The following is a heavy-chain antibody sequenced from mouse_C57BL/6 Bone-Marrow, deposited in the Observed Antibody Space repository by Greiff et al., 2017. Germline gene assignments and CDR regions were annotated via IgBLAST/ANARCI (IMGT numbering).Heavy chain of an antibody. D-gene: IGHD3-3*01. V-gene: IGHV5-17*01. J-gene: IGHJ3*01. CDR3: ARAYVDTAWFDY. CDR2: SSSGSSTI. CDR1: GFTFSDYG. Sequence: EVKLMESGGGLVKPGGSLKLSCAASGFTFSDYGMHWVRQAPEKGLEWVAYSSSGSSTIYYADTVKGRFTISRDNAKNTLFLQMTSLRSEDTAMYYCARAYVDTAWFDYWGQGTLVTVSA.